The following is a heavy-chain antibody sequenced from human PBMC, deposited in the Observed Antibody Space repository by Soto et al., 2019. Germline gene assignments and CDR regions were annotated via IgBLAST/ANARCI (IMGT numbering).Heavy chain of an antibody. CDR1: GGTFSSYT. CDR3: ASACSSTSCPRPGY. CDR2: IIPILGIA. Sequence: QVQLVQSGAEVKKPGSSVKVSCKASGGTFSSYTISWVRQAPGQGLEWMGRIIPILGIANYSQKFQGRVTITAAKSTSTTYMELSSLRSESTAVYYCASACSSTSCPRPGYWGQGTRVTVSS. V-gene: IGHV1-69*02. D-gene: IGHD2-2*01. J-gene: IGHJ4*02.